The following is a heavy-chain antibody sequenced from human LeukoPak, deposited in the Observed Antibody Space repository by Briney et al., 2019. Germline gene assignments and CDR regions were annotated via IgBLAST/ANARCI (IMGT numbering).Heavy chain of an antibody. CDR1: GGTFSSYA. Sequence: SVKVSCKASGGTFSSYAISWVRQAPGKGLEWMGRIIPILGIANYAQKSQGRVTITADKSTSTAYMELSSLRSEDTAVYYCARDFETTPRHRVFDYWGQGTLVTVSS. J-gene: IGHJ4*02. CDR2: IIPILGIA. D-gene: IGHD1-14*01. V-gene: IGHV1-69*04. CDR3: ARDFETTPRHRVFDY.